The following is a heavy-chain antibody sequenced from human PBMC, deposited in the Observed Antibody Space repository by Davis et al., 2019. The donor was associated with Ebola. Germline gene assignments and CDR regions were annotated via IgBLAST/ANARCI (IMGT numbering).Heavy chain of an antibody. CDR1: GFTFSSYG. Sequence: GGSLRLSCAASGFTFSSYGMHWVRQAPGKGLEWVAVIWYDGSNKYYADSVKGRFTISRDNSKNTLYLQMNSLRAEDTAVYYCASEDTAMAYFDYWGQGTLVTVSS. CDR3: ASEDTAMAYFDY. D-gene: IGHD5-18*01. CDR2: IWYDGSNK. V-gene: IGHV3-33*01. J-gene: IGHJ4*02.